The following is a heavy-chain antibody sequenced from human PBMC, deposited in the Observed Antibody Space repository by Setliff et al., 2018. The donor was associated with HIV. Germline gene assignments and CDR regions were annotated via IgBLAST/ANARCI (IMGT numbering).Heavy chain of an antibody. CDR2: IYHSGFT. J-gene: IGHJ4*02. D-gene: IGHD5-12*01. Sequence: SETLSLTCSVSGGSISSSTYYWGWIRQPPGQGLEWIGSIYHSGFTYHNPSLKSRITLSVDTSKNQFSLKLTSVTAADTALYFCARLGDSGYDFRGYFDYWGEGTLVTV. CDR3: ARLGDSGYDFRGYFDY. CDR1: GGSISSSTYY. V-gene: IGHV4-39*01.